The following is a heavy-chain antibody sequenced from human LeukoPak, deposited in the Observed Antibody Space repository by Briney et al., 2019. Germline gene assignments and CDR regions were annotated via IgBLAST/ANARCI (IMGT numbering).Heavy chain of an antibody. V-gene: IGHV3-7*01. CDR2: INQVGRET. CDR1: GFPLTSYW. CDR3: ARLGGTGDRNKDY. J-gene: IGHJ4*02. D-gene: IGHD1-26*01. Sequence: GGSLRLSCAASGFPLTSYWTSWVRQAPGKGLEWVATINQVGRETRYVDSVKGRFTNFRDDAKNILYLQMSSLRAEDTAVYYCARLGGTGDRNKDYWGQGTLVTVSS.